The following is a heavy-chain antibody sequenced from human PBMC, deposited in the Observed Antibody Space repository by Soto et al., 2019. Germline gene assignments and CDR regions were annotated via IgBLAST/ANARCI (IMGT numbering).Heavy chain of an antibody. CDR2: ISYDGSNK. V-gene: IGHV3-30*18. D-gene: IGHD6-19*01. CDR1: GFTFSSYG. Sequence: QVQLVESGGGVVQPGRSLRLSCAASGFTFSSYGMHWVRQAPGKGLEWVAVISYDGSNKYYADSVKGRFTISRDNSKNTLYLQMNSLIAEDTAVYYCAKTPRGLAYYFDYWGQGTLVTVSS. J-gene: IGHJ4*02. CDR3: AKTPRGLAYYFDY.